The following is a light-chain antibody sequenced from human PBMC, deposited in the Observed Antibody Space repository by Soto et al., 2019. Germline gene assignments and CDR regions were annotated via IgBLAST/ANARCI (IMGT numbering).Light chain of an antibody. J-gene: IGLJ1*01. CDR1: SSDVGGYNY. CDR2: DVS. Sequence: ALTQPASVSGSPGQSITISCTGTSSDVGGYNYVSWYQQLPGKAPKLMIYDVSNRPSGVSDRFSGSKSGNTASLTISGLQAEDEADYYCSSYTSSSTLGVFGTGTQLTVL. CDR3: SSYTSSSTLGV. V-gene: IGLV2-14*03.